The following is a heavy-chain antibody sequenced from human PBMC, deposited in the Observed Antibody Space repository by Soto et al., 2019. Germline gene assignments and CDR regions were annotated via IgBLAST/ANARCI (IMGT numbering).Heavy chain of an antibody. CDR2: IYYSGST. CDR1: GGSISSGGYY. CDR3: ARAGRMVRGVPYGMDV. Sequence: PPETLSLTCTVSGGSISSGGYYWSWIRQHPGKGLEWIGYIYYSGSTYYNPSLESRVTISVDTSKNQFSLKLSSVTAADTAVYYCARAGRMVRGVPYGMDVWGQGTTVTVSS. V-gene: IGHV4-31*03. J-gene: IGHJ6*02. D-gene: IGHD3-10*01.